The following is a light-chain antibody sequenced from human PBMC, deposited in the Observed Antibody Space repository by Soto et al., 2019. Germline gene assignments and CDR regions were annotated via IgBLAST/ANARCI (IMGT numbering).Light chain of an antibody. V-gene: IGKV1-5*01. CDR3: QQYDSYPGT. CDR2: DAS. CDR1: QSISSW. Sequence: DIQMTQSPSTLSASVGDRVTITCRASQSISSWLAWYQQKPGKAPKVLIYDASSLESGVPSRLSGSGSGTEFTLTISSLQPDDFATYYCQQYDSYPGTFGQGTKVDI. J-gene: IGKJ1*01.